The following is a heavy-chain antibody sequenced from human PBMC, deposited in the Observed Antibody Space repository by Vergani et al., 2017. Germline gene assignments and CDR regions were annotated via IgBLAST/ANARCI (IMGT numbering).Heavy chain of an antibody. Sequence: QVQLVQSGAEVKKPGASVKVSCKASGYTFTSYDINWVRQATGQGLEWMGWMNPNSGNKGYAQKFQGRVTMTRNTSISTAYMELRSLRSDDTAVYYCARVAIVLMVYARGWFDPWGQGTLVTVSS. CDR2: MNPNSGNK. CDR1: GYTFTSYD. J-gene: IGHJ5*02. V-gene: IGHV1-8*01. CDR3: ARVAIVLMVYARGWFDP. D-gene: IGHD2-8*01.